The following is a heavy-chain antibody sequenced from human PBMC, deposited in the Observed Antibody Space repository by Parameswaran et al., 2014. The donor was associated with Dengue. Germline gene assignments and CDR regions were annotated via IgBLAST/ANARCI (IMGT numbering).Heavy chain of an antibody. D-gene: IGHD3-3*01. CDR2: INAGNGNT. J-gene: IGHJ1*01. CDR3: ASTIFGVVIIPVGYLQH. Sequence: WVRQAPGQRLEWMGWINAGNGNTKYSQKFQGRVTITRDTSASTAYMELSSLRSEDTAVYYCASTIFGVVIIPVGYLQHWGQGTLVTVSS. V-gene: IGHV1-3*01.